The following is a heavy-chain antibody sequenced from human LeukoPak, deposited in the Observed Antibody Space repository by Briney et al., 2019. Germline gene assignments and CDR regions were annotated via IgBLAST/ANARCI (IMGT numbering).Heavy chain of an antibody. CDR1: GGSISSGSHY. CDR2: IYTSGTT. J-gene: IGHJ5*01. CDR3: AREFES. Sequence: SQTLSLTCTVSGGSISSGSHYWSWIRQPAGKGLEWIGLIYTSGTTRTNPSLESRVTISLDTSKNQFSLKLGSVTAADTAVYYCAREFESWGQGTLVTVSS. V-gene: IGHV4-61*02.